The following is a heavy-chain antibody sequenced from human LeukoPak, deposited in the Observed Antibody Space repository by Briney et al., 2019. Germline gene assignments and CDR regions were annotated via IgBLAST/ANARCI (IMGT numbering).Heavy chain of an antibody. CDR3: ARGYVYCTNGVCYTPIFDY. J-gene: IGHJ4*02. CDR2: MNPNSGNT. Sequence: ASVKVSCKASGYTFTSYDINWVRQATGQGLEWMGWMNPNSGNTGYAQKFQGRVTMTRNTSISTAYMELSSPRSEDTAVYYCARGYVYCTNGVCYTPIFDYWGQGTLVTVSS. CDR1: GYTFTSYD. V-gene: IGHV1-8*01. D-gene: IGHD2-8*01.